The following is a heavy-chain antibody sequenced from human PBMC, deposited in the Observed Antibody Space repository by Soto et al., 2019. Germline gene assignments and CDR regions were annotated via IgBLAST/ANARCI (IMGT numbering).Heavy chain of an antibody. D-gene: IGHD1-1*01. CDR2: IYSGGAT. Sequence: EVQLVESGGGLVQPGGSLRLSCAASGFTVSNNHMRWVRQAPGKGLEWVSLIYSGGATYYADSVKGRFTISRDNSKNTLYLQRNSLRAEDTAVYYGARDGTYNWGGGQGLLVNVSS. J-gene: IGHJ4*02. CDR3: ARDGTYNWG. CDR1: GFTVSNNH. V-gene: IGHV3-66*01.